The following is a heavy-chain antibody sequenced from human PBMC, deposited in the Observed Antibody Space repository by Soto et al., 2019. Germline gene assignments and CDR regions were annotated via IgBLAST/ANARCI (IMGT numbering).Heavy chain of an antibody. V-gene: IGHV1-69*02. J-gene: IGHJ3*02. CDR2: IIPMLAIT. Sequence: QVQLVQSGAEVKKPGSSVKVSCKASGDTFNVYTIIWVRQAHGQGLEWMGRIIPMLAITTYAQRFQGRVTVTADTATSTAYMDMSSMTSEDTSVYYVALGSWSGRTFDIWGQGTLVTVSS. CDR1: GDTFNVYT. CDR3: ALGSWSGRTFDI. D-gene: IGHD6-13*01.